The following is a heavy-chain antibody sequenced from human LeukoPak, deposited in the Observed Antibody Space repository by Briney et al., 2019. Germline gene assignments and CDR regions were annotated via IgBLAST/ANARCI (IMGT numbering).Heavy chain of an antibody. CDR3: TAGVGASDFDY. D-gene: IGHD1-26*01. CDR2: IKSKTDGGAT. CDR1: GFTFNDAW. V-gene: IGHV3-15*01. Sequence: PGGSLILSCAASGFTFNDAWMSWVRQTPGKGLEWVGRIKSKTDGGATDYAAPVKGRFTISRDDSKDTLWLQMNSLQTDDTAVYYCTAGVGASDFDYWGQGTLVTVSS. J-gene: IGHJ4*02.